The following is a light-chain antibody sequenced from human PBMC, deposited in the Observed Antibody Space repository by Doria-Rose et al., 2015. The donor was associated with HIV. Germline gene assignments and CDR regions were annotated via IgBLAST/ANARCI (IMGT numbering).Light chain of an antibody. Sequence: DVEMTQSPSTLSASVGDRVTITCRASQRISSWLARYQQKPGKAPKLLIYKASNLESGVPSRFSGSGSGTEFTLTISSLQPDDFATYYCQQYNSYWTFGQGTKVEMK. CDR2: KAS. J-gene: IGKJ1*01. CDR3: QQYNSYWT. CDR1: QRISSW. V-gene: IGKV1-5*03.